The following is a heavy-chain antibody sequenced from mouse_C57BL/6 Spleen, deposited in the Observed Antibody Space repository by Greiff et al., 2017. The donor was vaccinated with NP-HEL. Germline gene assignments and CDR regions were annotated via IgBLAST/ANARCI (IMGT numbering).Heavy chain of an antibody. V-gene: IGHV3-6*01. D-gene: IGHD4-1*01. CDR2: ISYDGSN. CDR3: ANLLTGTGGY. CDR1: GYSITSGYY. J-gene: IGHJ2*01. Sequence: EVQLQESGPGLVKPSQSLSLTCSVTGYSITSGYYWNWIRQFPGNKLEWMGYISYDGSNNYNPSLKNRISITRDTSKNQFFLKLNSVTTEDTATYYCANLLTGTGGYWGQGTTLTVSS.